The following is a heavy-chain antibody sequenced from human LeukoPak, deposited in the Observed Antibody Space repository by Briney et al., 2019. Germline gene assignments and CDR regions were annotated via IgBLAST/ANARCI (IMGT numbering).Heavy chain of an antibody. CDR2: IYYSGST. Sequence: SETLSLTCTVSGGSISSSSYYWGWIRQPPGKGLEWIGSIYYSGSTYYNPSLKSRVTISVDTSKNQFSLKLSSVTAADTAVYYCARRGGNGVDYWGQGTLVTVSS. CDR3: ARRGGNGVDY. J-gene: IGHJ4*02. V-gene: IGHV4-39*01. D-gene: IGHD4-23*01. CDR1: GGSISSSSYY.